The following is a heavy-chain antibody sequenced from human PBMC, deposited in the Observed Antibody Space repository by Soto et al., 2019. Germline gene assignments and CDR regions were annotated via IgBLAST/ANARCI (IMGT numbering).Heavy chain of an antibody. V-gene: IGHV3-11*05. D-gene: IGHD2-15*01. J-gene: IGHJ4*02. CDR3: ARDGWTAAVFFDY. CDR1: GFSFSDYY. Sequence: QVQLVESGGGLVKPGGSLRLSCSASGFSFSDYYMSWVRQAPGKGLEWVSYISTSRSYTNYADSVKGRFTISRDNAKNSRDLQMNSLRAEDTAGYYCARDGWTAAVFFDYWGQGSLVSVSS. CDR2: ISTSRSYT.